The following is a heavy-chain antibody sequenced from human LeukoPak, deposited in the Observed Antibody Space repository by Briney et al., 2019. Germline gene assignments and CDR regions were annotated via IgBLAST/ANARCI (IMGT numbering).Heavy chain of an antibody. CDR1: GYTLTELS. CDR3: ATDFGSGWYVGY. V-gene: IGHV1-24*01. CDR2: FDPEDGET. D-gene: IGHD6-19*01. J-gene: IGHJ4*02. Sequence: GASVKVSCKVSGYTLTELSMHWVRQAPGRGLEWMGGFDPEDGETIYAQKFQGRVTMTEDTSTDTAYMELSSLRSEDTAVYYCATDFGSGWYVGYWGQGTLVTVSS.